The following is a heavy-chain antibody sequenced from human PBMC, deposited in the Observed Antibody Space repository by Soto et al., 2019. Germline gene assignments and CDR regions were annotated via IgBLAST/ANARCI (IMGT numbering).Heavy chain of an antibody. CDR1: GFAFSSYA. Sequence: QVQLVESGGGVVQPGRSLRLSCAASGFAFSSYAMHWVRQAPGKGLEWVAVISYDGSNKYSADSVKGRFTISRDNSKNTLYLQMNSLRAEDTAVYYCARDLSGSGDWGQGTLVTVSS. V-gene: IGHV3-30-3*01. J-gene: IGHJ4*02. D-gene: IGHD3-10*01. CDR2: ISYDGSNK. CDR3: ARDLSGSGD.